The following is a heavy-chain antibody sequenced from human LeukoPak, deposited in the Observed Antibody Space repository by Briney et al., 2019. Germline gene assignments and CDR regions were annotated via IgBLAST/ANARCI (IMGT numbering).Heavy chain of an antibody. D-gene: IGHD2-15*01. V-gene: IGHV1-2*02. CDR2: INPNSGGT. Sequence: ASVKVSCKASGYTFTGYYMHWVRQAPGQGLEWMGWINPNSGGTNYAQKFQGRVTMTRDTSISTAYMELSRLRSDDTAVYYCARETTERYCSGGSCYYPNWFDPWGQGTLVTVSS. J-gene: IGHJ5*02. CDR1: GYTFTGYY. CDR3: ARETTERYCSGGSCYYPNWFDP.